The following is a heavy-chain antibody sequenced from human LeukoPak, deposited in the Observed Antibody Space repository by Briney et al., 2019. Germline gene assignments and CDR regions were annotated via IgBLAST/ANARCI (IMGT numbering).Heavy chain of an antibody. CDR2: ITSSSNYI. Sequence: ETLSLTCTVSGGSIRSSSYYWGWVRQAPGKGLEWVSSITSSSNYIYYADSVKGRFTISRDNAKNSVSLQMNSLRAEDTAVYYCARDVGKVGDYWGQGTLVTVSS. D-gene: IGHD2-15*01. V-gene: IGHV3-21*01. J-gene: IGHJ4*02. CDR1: GGSIRSSSYY. CDR3: ARDVGKVGDY.